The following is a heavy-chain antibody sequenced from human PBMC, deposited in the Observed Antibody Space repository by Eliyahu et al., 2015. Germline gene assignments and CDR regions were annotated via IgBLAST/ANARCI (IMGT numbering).Heavy chain of an antibody. CDR2: IXHSGST. CDR1: GGSFSGYY. CDR3: ARGRPQLRLGVWGSYRPGPYYFDY. Sequence: QVQLQQWGAGLLKPSETLSLTCAVYGGSFSGYYWSXIRQPPGKGLEWIGEIXHSGSTNYXPSLKSRVTISVDTSKNQFSLKLSSVTAADTAVYYCARGRPQLRLGVWGSYRPGPYYFDYWGQGTLVTVSS. J-gene: IGHJ4*02. V-gene: IGHV4-34*01. D-gene: IGHD3-16*02.